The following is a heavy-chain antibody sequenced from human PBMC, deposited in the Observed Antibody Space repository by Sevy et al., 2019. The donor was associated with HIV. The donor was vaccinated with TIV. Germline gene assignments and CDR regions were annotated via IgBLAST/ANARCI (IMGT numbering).Heavy chain of an antibody. V-gene: IGHV3-11*01. CDR2: ISSSGTTV. CDR3: AGLEPYYYALDV. Sequence: GGSLRLSCAASGFAFSDYYMSWIRQAPGKGLEWVSYISSSGTTVHYAESVKGRFTISRDNAKSSLYLEMNSLTAADTAVYYCAGLEPYYYALDVWGQGTTVTVSS. J-gene: IGHJ6*02. CDR1: GFAFSDYY.